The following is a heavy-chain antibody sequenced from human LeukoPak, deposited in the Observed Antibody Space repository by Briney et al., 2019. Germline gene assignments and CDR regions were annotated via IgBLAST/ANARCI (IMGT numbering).Heavy chain of an antibody. D-gene: IGHD7-27*01. V-gene: IGHV4-59*08. J-gene: IGHJ4*02. CDR3: ARRPTGDPKFDY. CDR1: GGSISNYF. CDR2: IYSSGST. Sequence: SETLSLTCSVSGGSISNYFWTWIRQPPAKGLEWIGYIYSSGSTYYNPSLKSRVTISVDTSKNRFSLKLSTVTAADTAVYYCARRPTGDPKFDYWGQGTLVTVSS.